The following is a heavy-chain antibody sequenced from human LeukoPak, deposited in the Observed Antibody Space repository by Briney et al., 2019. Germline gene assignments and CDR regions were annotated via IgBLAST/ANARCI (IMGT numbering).Heavy chain of an antibody. CDR2: INSDGSST. CDR1: GFTFSSYW. Sequence: GGSLRLSCAASGFTFSSYWMHWVRQAPGKGLVWVSRINSDGSSTTYADSVKGRFTVSRDNAKNTLYLQMNSLRAEDTAVYYCAKGDTTWELPHDYWGQGTLVTVSS. V-gene: IGHV3-74*01. D-gene: IGHD1-26*01. CDR3: AKGDTTWELPHDY. J-gene: IGHJ4*02.